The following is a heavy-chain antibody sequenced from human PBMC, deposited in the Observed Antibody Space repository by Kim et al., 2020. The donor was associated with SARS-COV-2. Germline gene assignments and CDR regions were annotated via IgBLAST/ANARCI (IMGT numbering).Heavy chain of an antibody. Sequence: ASVKVSCKASGYTFTGYYMHWVRQAPGQGLEWMGRINPNSGGTNYAQKFQGRVTMTRDTSISTAYMELSRLRSDDTAVYYCARDLPDVDYYDSSGYYYGPQFDYWGQGTLVTVSS. D-gene: IGHD3-22*01. J-gene: IGHJ4*02. CDR3: ARDLPDVDYYDSSGYYYGPQFDY. CDR2: INPNSGGT. CDR1: GYTFTGYY. V-gene: IGHV1-2*06.